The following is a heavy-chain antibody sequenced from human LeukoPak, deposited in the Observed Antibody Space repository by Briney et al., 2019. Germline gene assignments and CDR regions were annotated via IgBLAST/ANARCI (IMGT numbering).Heavy chain of an antibody. CDR3: AKGSWIQLWLVPQFYYFDY. V-gene: IGHV3-23*01. Sequence: GGSLRLSCAASGFTFSSYAMSWVRQAPGKGLEWVSAISGSGGSTYYADSVKGRFTISRDNSKNTLYLQMNSLRAEDTAVYYCAKGSWIQLWLVPQFYYFDYWGQGTLVTVSS. CDR2: ISGSGGST. CDR1: GFTFSSYA. J-gene: IGHJ4*02. D-gene: IGHD5-18*01.